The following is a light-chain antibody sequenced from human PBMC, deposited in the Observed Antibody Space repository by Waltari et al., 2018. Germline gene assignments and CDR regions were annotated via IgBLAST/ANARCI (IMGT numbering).Light chain of an antibody. Sequence: DIVMTQSPLSLPVTPGEPASISCRSSQSLLHSNGYRYLDWYLQKPGQSPQLLIYLGSNRASGVPDRFSGSGSGTDFTLKISRVEAEDVGVYYCMQTLQTRTFGQGTKLEIK. V-gene: IGKV2-28*01. CDR1: QSLLHSNGYRY. CDR3: MQTLQTRT. J-gene: IGKJ2*01. CDR2: LGS.